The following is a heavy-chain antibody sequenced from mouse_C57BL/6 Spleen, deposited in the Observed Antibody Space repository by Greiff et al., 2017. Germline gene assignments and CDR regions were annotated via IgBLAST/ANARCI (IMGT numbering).Heavy chain of an antibody. CDR2: INPNNGGT. CDR1: GYTFTDYN. D-gene: IGHD1-1*01. CDR3: ARRGGSSWTWFAY. J-gene: IGHJ3*01. Sequence: EVQLQQSGPELVKPGASVKIPCKASGYTFTDYNMDWVKQSHGKSLEWIGDINPNNGGTIYNQKFKGKATLTVDKSSSTAYMELRSLTSEDTAVYYWARRGGSSWTWFAYWGQGTLVTVSA. V-gene: IGHV1-18*01.